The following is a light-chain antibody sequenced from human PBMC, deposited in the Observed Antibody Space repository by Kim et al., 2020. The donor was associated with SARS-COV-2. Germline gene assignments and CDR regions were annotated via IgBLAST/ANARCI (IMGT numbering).Light chain of an antibody. CDR3: QSYDSSLSGSKVV. CDR1: SSNIGAGYD. J-gene: IGLJ2*01. Sequence: QSVLTPPPSVSGAPGQRVTISCTGSSSNIGAGYDVHWYQQLPGTAPKLLIYGNSNRPSGVPDRFSGSKSGTSASLAITGLQAEDEADYYCQSYDSSLSGSKVVFGGGTQLTVL. CDR2: GNS. V-gene: IGLV1-40*01.